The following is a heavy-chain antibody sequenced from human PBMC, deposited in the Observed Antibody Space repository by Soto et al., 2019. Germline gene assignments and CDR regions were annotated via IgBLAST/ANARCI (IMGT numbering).Heavy chain of an antibody. V-gene: IGHV4-31*03. D-gene: IGHD6-19*01. CDR2: IYYSGST. J-gene: IGHJ6*02. Sequence: PSETLSLTCTVSGGPISSGGYYWSWIRQHPGKGLEWIGYIYYSGSTYYNPSLKSRVTISVDTSKSQFSLKLSSVTAADTAVYYCARDFTDSSGPTLGMGVWGQGTTVTVSS. CDR1: GGPISSGGYY. CDR3: ARDFTDSSGPTLGMGV.